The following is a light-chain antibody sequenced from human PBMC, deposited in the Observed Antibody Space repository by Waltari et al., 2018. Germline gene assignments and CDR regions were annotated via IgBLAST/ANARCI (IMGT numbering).Light chain of an antibody. CDR3: SSYAGSNNVV. CDR2: EVT. CDR1: SSDVGGYNY. Sequence: QSALTQPPSASGSPGQSVTISCTGPSSDVGGYNYVSWYQQHPGKAPKLMIYEVTKRPSGLPVRFSGPESGKTASLTVCELQTEDEADYYCSSYAGSNNVVFGGGTKLAVL. V-gene: IGLV2-8*01. J-gene: IGLJ2*01.